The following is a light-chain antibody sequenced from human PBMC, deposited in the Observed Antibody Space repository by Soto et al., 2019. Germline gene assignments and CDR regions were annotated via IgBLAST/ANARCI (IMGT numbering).Light chain of an antibody. J-gene: IGKJ1*01. V-gene: IGKV3-15*01. CDR3: QQYKNWPPHT. CDR1: QSVSSS. CDR2: GAS. Sequence: ETVMTQSPATLSVSPGERATLSCRASQSVSSSLAWYQQKPGQAPRLLIYGASTRATGIPARFSGSGSGTEFTLTISSLQSEDFAVYYCQQYKNWPPHTFGQGTKVDNK.